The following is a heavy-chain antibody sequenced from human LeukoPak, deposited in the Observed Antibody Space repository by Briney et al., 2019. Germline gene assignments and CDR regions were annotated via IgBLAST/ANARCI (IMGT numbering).Heavy chain of an antibody. D-gene: IGHD3-22*01. CDR2: IDPNSGDT. CDR1: GYTFTDYY. Sequence: ASVKVSCKASGYTFTDYYIHWVRQAPGQGLEWMGWIDPNSGDTNYAQKFQGRVTMTRDTSINTAYMELSSLRSDDTAVVYCARRAGDYSHPYDYWGQGTLVTVSS. V-gene: IGHV1-2*02. CDR3: ARRAGDYSHPYDY. J-gene: IGHJ4*02.